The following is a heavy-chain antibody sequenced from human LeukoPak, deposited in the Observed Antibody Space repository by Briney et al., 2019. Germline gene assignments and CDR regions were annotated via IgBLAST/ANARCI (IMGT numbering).Heavy chain of an antibody. CDR2: ISSSGVST. Sequence: PGGSLRLSCAASGFTFSDYAMSWVRQAPGKGLEWVSAISSSGVSTYYADSVKGRFTISRDNSKNMVFLQMNSLRAEDTAVYYCARVGELRLLEWSHDAFDIWGQGTMVTVSS. D-gene: IGHD3-3*01. CDR1: GFTFSDYA. CDR3: ARVGELRLLEWSHDAFDI. J-gene: IGHJ3*02. V-gene: IGHV3-23*01.